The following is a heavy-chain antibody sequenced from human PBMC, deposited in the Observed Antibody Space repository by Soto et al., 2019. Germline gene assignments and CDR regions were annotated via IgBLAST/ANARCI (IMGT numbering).Heavy chain of an antibody. J-gene: IGHJ2*01. Sequence: QVQLVESGGGVVQPGRSLRLSCAASGFTFSSYGMHWVRQAPGKGLEWVAVIWYDGSNKYYADSVKGRFTISRDNSKNMMYLQMNCLRAEDTAVYYCAKSSSCYSWYCDLWRRGTLVTVSS. D-gene: IGHD6-13*01. CDR2: IWYDGSNK. CDR1: GFTFSSYG. CDR3: AKSSSCYSWYCDL. V-gene: IGHV3-33*06.